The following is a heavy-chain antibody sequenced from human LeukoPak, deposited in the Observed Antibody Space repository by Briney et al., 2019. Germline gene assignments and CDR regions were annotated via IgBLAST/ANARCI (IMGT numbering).Heavy chain of an antibody. CDR2: INPKSGGT. J-gene: IGHJ6*02. Sequence: ASVKVSCKASGYTFSGYYIHWVRHAPGQGLEWMGWINPKSGGTSYAQKFQDRVTMTRDTSISTAHMELSRLRSNDTAVYYCARDPIVGATISGYYGMDVWGQGTTVTVSS. CDR3: ARDPIVGATISGYYGMDV. CDR1: GYTFSGYY. D-gene: IGHD1-26*01. V-gene: IGHV1-2*02.